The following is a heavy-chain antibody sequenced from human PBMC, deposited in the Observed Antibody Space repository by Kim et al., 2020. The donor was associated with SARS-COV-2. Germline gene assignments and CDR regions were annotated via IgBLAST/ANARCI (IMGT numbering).Heavy chain of an antibody. CDR2: IYYSGSI. J-gene: IGHJ6*02. CDR3: ARAQVLPAARFYYYYGIDV. Sequence: TLSLTCTVSGGSISCGGYYWSWIRQHPGNGLEWIGYIYYSGSIYYNPSLKSRVTISVDTSKNQFSLKQSSVTAADTTVYYWARAQVLPAARFYYYYGIDVWGQGTTVTVSS. D-gene: IGHD2-2*01. CDR1: GGSISCGGYY. V-gene: IGHV4-31*03.